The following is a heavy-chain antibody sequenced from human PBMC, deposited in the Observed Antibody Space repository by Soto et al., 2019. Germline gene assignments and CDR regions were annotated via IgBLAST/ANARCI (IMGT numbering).Heavy chain of an antibody. Sequence: QVQLVESGGGVVQPGRSLRLSGAASGFKFGSYGMHWVRQAPGKGLEWVALISFDGSNKHYGDSVKGRFTISRDTSKNTLYLQMNSLRAEDTAFYYCAKDHEWETTLTPGLLDHWGQGTLVIVSP. CDR1: GFKFGSYG. CDR2: ISFDGSNK. J-gene: IGHJ4*02. CDR3: AKDHEWETTLTPGLLDH. D-gene: IGHD4-17*01. V-gene: IGHV3-30*18.